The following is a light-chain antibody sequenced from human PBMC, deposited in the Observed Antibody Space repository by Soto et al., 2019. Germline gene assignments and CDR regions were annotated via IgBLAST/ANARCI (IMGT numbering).Light chain of an antibody. J-gene: IGLJ3*02. V-gene: IGLV1-44*01. CDR1: SSNIGSNT. CDR3: AAWDDSLNGWV. CDR2: NNN. Sequence: QSVLTQPPSASGTPGQRVTISCSGSSSNIGSNTVSWYQQLPGTAPRLLFYNNNQRPSGVPDRFSGPKSGTSASLAISGLQSEDEADYYCAAWDDSLNGWVFGGGTKLTVL.